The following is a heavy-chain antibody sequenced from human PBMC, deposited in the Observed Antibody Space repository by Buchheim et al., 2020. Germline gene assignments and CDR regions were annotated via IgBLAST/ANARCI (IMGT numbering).Heavy chain of an antibody. J-gene: IGHJ6*03. V-gene: IGHV3-23*01. CDR1: GFTFSSYA. Sequence: VQLLESGGGLVQPGGSLRLSCAASGFTFSSYAMSWVRQAPGKGLEWVSAISGSGGSTYYADSVKGRFTISRENSKTTRYLQMNSLEAENTAVDYCANGGYCSSTSCYGGMDVWGKGTT. CDR2: ISGSGGST. D-gene: IGHD2-2*01. CDR3: ANGGYCSSTSCYGGMDV.